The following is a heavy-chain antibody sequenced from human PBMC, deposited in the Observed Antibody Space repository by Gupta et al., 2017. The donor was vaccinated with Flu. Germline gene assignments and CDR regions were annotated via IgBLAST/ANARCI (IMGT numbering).Heavy chain of an antibody. J-gene: IGHJ6*02. V-gene: IGHV3-15*01. CDR1: GFPFTTAW. D-gene: IGHD4-4*01. Sequence: EVQLVESGGGLVEPGGSLRLSCAASGFPFTTAWMPWVRQAPGKGLEWVGRIKRMNDGGTTDYAAPVKGRFTISRDDSKNTLFLQMNSLKTEDTVVYYCAADTDYSRGRCYGPVYDCGLDVWGQGTTVTVSS. CDR3: AADTDYSRGRCYGPVYDCGLDV. CDR2: IKRMNDGGTT.